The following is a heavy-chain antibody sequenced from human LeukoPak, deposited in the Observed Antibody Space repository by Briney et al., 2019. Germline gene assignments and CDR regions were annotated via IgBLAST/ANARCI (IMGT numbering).Heavy chain of an antibody. CDR1: GASISTYY. J-gene: IGHJ4*02. CDR2: IYYSGST. V-gene: IGHV4-59*01. Sequence: SETLSLTCSVSGASISTYYWSWIRQPPGKGLEWIGHIYYSGSTSYNPSFKSRVTISPDTSKNQVSLKFSSVTAADTAVYYCARVLSGSNFDYWGQGTLVTVSS. D-gene: IGHD3-22*01. CDR3: ARVLSGSNFDY.